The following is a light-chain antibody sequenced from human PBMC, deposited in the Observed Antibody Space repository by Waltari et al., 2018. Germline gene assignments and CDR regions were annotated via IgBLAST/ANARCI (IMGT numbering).Light chain of an antibody. CDR1: SSDVGGCTY. CDR3: SSYTSSSTRV. J-gene: IGLJ2*01. CDR2: EVT. Sequence: QSALTQPASGSGSPGQSITISCSGSSSDVGGCTYLSWYHHHPGKAPKPMISEVTSRPSGVSDRFSGSKSGNTASLTISGLQAEDEADYYCSSYTSSSTRVFGGGTKVTVL. V-gene: IGLV2-14*01.